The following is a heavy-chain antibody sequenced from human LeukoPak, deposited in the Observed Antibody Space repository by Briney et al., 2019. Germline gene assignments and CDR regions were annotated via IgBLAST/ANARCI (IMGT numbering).Heavy chain of an antibody. J-gene: IGHJ3*02. CDR3: ARIAAARAFDI. V-gene: IGHV1-69*05. CDR2: IIPIFGTA. D-gene: IGHD6-13*01. CDR1: GGTFSSYA. Sequence: SVEVSCKASGGTFSSYAISWVRQAPGQGLEWMGRIIPIFGTANYAQKFQGRVTITTDESTSTAYMELSSLRSEDTAVYYCARIAAARAFDIWGQGTMVTVSS.